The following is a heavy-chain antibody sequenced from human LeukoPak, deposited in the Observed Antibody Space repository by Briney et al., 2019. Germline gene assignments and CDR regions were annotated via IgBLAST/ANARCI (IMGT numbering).Heavy chain of an antibody. CDR3: ARGDSSGYHNWFAP. V-gene: IGHV3-11*01. Sequence: PGGSLRLSCAAAGFTFSDYYMSWIRQAPGKGLEWVSYISSSGSTIYYADSVKGRFTISRDNAKNSLYLQMNSLRAEDTAVYYCARGDSSGYHNWFAPWGQGTLVTVSS. CDR1: GFTFSDYY. CDR2: ISSSGSTI. J-gene: IGHJ5*02. D-gene: IGHD3-22*01.